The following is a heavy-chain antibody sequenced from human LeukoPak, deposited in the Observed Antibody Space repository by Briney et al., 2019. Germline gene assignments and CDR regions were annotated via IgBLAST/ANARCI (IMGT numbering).Heavy chain of an antibody. Sequence: GASVKVSCKASGYTFTGYYMHWVRQAPGQGLEWMGWINPNSGGTNYAQKFQGRVTMTRDASISTAYMELSRLRSDDTAVYYCARRGSYYYYYMDVWGKGTTVTVSS. CDR1: GYTFTGYY. CDR3: ARRGSYYYYYMDV. V-gene: IGHV1-2*02. CDR2: INPNSGGT. J-gene: IGHJ6*03. D-gene: IGHD3-10*01.